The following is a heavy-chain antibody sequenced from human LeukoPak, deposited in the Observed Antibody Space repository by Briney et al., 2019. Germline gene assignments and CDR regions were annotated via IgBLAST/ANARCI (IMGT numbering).Heavy chain of an antibody. V-gene: IGHV1-2*02. CDR1: GYSFTDYY. CDR3: TRADRLHGGPYLIGP. J-gene: IGHJ5*02. Sequence: ASVKVSCKTSGYSFTDYYMHWVRQAPGQGLEWMGWINPNSGGTSSAQKFQGRVTMTRDTSITTVYMEVSWLTSDDTAIYYCTRADRLHGGPYLIGPWGQGTLVTVSS. D-gene: IGHD2-21*01. CDR2: INPNSGGT.